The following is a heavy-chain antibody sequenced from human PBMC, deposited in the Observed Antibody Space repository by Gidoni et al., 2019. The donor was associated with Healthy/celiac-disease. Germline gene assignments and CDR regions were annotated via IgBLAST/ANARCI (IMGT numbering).Heavy chain of an antibody. D-gene: IGHD6-6*01. J-gene: IGHJ6*02. CDR3: ARVPGYSSSFLGYYYYGMDV. V-gene: IGHV4-39*07. CDR2: IYYSGST. CDR1: GGSISSSSYY. Sequence: QLQLQESGPGLVKPSETLSLTCTVSGGSISSSSYYWGWIRQPPGKGLEWIGSIYYSGSTYYNPSLKSRVTISVDTSKNQFSLKLSSVTAADTAVYYCARVPGYSSSFLGYYYYGMDVWGQGTTVTVSS.